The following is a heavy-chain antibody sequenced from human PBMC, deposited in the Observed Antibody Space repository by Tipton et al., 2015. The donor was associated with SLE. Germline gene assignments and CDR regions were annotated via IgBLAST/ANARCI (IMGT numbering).Heavy chain of an antibody. CDR2: FYYNGNT. CDR1: GASFIISTYY. V-gene: IGHV4-39*07. J-gene: IGHJ4*02. D-gene: IGHD3-10*01. CDR3: ARWDVNLLRGNDY. Sequence: TLSLTCSVSGASFIISTYYWGWIRQPPGKGLEWIGTFYYNGNTFYNPSLKSRVTISVDTSRNQFSLKLTSVTAADTAVYYCARWDVNLLRGNDYWGQGTLVTVSS.